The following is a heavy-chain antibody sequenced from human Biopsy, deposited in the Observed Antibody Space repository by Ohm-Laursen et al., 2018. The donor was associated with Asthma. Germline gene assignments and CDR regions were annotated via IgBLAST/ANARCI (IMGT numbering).Heavy chain of an antibody. V-gene: IGHV3-30*18. D-gene: IGHD1-26*01. CDR1: GFSFSNYG. Sequence: SLRLSCTASGFSFSNYGMHWVRQAPGKGLDWVAVTSFDGTNRNYTDSVKGRFTISRDNFRNTLHLEMNSLRAEDTAVYFCAKEVFPGWELRRGPDSWGQGTLVTVSS. J-gene: IGHJ4*02. CDR3: AKEVFPGWELRRGPDS. CDR2: TSFDGTNR.